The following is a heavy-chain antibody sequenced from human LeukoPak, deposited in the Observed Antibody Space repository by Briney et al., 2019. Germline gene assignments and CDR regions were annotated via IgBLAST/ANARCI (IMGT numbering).Heavy chain of an antibody. D-gene: IGHD6-13*01. J-gene: IGHJ5*02. CDR2: IFHNGST. V-gene: IGHV4-30-4*07. CDR1: GGSISSGGYS. CDR3: ARERGSSWYVRHNWFDP. Sequence: PSETLSLTCAVSGGSISSGGYSWSWIRQPPGKGLEWIGYIFHNGSTYYKPSLKSRVTISVDTSKNQFSLKLSSVTAADTAVYYCARERGSSWYVRHNWFDPWGQGTLVTVSS.